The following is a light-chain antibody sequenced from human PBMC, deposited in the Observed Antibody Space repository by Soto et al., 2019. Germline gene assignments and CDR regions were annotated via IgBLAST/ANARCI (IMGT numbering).Light chain of an antibody. Sequence: EIVLTQSPATLSLSPGERATLSCRASQSVSSNLAWYQQKPGQAPRLLIYDASNRATGIPARFSGSGSGTDFTLTISSLEPEDFAVYYCQQRSNWPRTITFGQGTRL. J-gene: IGKJ5*01. CDR2: DAS. V-gene: IGKV3-11*01. CDR1: QSVSSN. CDR3: QQRSNWPRTIT.